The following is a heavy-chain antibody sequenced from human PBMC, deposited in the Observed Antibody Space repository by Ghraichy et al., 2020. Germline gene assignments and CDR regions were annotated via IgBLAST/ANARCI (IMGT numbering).Heavy chain of an antibody. Sequence: SETLSLTCAVYGGSFSGYFWSWIRQPPGKGLEWIGEINHSGSTNYNPSLKSRVTISVDTSKNQFSLKLSSVTAADTAVYYCARGEDSRSPYYFDYWGQGTLVTVSS. J-gene: IGHJ4*02. CDR3: ARGEDSRSPYYFDY. CDR1: GGSFSGYF. D-gene: IGHD6-13*01. CDR2: INHSGST. V-gene: IGHV4-34*01.